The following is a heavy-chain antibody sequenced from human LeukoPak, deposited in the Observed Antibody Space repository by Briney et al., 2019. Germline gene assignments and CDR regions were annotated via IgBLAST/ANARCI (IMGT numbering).Heavy chain of an antibody. CDR3: ARGGHYYGSGSYSY. D-gene: IGHD3-10*01. Sequence: SETLPLTCTVSGGSISPYYWSWIRQTPGKGLEWIGYIYYSGNANYNPSLRSRVTISVDTSKNQFSLKLTSMTAADTAVYYCARGGHYYGSGSYSYWGQGTLVTVSS. CDR2: IYYSGNA. CDR1: GGSISPYY. V-gene: IGHV4-59*01. J-gene: IGHJ4*02.